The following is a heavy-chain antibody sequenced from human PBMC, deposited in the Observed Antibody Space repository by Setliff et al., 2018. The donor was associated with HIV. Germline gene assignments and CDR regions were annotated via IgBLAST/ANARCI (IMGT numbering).Heavy chain of an antibody. Sequence: SETLSLTCTVSGGSISSGGYYWSWIRQHPGKGLEWIGEFRHSGNTNINPSLKSRVTISGDTTKNQISLKLTSVTAADTAVYYCARGGRSTVTQWAWFDPWGQGTQVTVSS. CDR2: FRHSGNT. CDR3: ARGGRSTVTQWAWFDP. D-gene: IGHD4-17*01. J-gene: IGHJ5*02. V-gene: IGHV4-39*07. CDR1: GGSISSGGYY.